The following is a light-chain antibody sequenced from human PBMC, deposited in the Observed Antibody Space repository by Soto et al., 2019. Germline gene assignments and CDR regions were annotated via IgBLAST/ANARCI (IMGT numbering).Light chain of an antibody. V-gene: IGLV2-14*01. J-gene: IGLJ1*01. CDR3: SSYTNINTRACV. Sequence: QSALTQPASVSGSPGQSITISCTGTSGDIGSYNRVSWYQQHPGKDPKLIIYEVTDRPSGVSNRFSGAKSGNTASLTISGLQAEDEAEYYCSSYTNINTRACVFGPGTKLTVL. CDR1: SGDIGSYNR. CDR2: EVT.